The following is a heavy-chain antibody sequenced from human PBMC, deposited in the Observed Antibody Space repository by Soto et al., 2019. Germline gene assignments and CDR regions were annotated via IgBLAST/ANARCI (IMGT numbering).Heavy chain of an antibody. Sequence: QVQLVQSGAEVKKPGASVKVSCKASGYTFTSYAMHWVRQAPGQRLEWMGWINAGNGNTKYSQKFQGRVTITRDTSACTAYMELSSLRSEDTAVYYCARDNYGRGSYYYYGMDVWGQGTTVTVSS. CDR1: GYTFTSYA. V-gene: IGHV1-3*01. J-gene: IGHJ6*02. D-gene: IGHD4-17*01. CDR2: INAGNGNT. CDR3: ARDNYGRGSYYYYGMDV.